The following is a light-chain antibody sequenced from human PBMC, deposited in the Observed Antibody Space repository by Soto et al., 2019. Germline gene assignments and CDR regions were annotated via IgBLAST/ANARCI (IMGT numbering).Light chain of an antibody. V-gene: IGKV1-6*01. CDR2: AAS. J-gene: IGKJ1*01. CDR1: QDIRNT. CDR3: LQYYNFSWT. Sequence: AIPMTQSPSSLSASVGDRVTISCRASQDIRNTVAWYQEKPGEAPKILIFAASNRQSGVPSRFSGSGSVTDYTLDITGLQPEDFATYYCLQYYNFSWTFGQGTKVEV.